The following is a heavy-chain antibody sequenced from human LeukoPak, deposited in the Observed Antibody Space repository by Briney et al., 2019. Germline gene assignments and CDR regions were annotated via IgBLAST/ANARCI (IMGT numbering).Heavy chain of an antibody. CDR3: ARATYSSSADAFDI. V-gene: IGHV4-39*01. J-gene: IGHJ3*02. CDR1: GGSISSSSYY. D-gene: IGHD6-13*01. CDR2: IYYSGST. Sequence: SETLSLTCTVSGGSISSSSYYWGWIRQPPGKGLEWIGSIYYSGSTYYNPSLKSRVTISVDTSKNQFSLKLNSVTAADTAVYYCARATYSSSADAFDIWGQGTMVTVSS.